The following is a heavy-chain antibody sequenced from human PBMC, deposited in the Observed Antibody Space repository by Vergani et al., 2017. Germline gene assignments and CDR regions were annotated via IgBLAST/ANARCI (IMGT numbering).Heavy chain of an antibody. J-gene: IGHJ4*02. V-gene: IGHV4-34*01. CDR2: IYHSGST. CDR1: GGSFSGYY. D-gene: IGHD1-26*01. CDR3: ANFQWELLGLH. Sequence: QVQLQQWGAGLLKPSETLSLTCAVYGGSFSGYYWSWIRQPPGKGLEWIGSIYHSGSTYYNPSLKSRVTISVDTSKNQFSLKLSSVTAADTAVYYCANFQWELLGLHWGQGTLVTVSS.